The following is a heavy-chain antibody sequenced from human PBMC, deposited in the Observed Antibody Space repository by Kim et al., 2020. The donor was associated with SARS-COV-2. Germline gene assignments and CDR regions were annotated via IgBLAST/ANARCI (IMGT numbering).Heavy chain of an antibody. V-gene: IGHV3-48*02. J-gene: IGHJ6*02. CDR3: ATIPYDIVVVPAAYYYYGMDV. Sequence: GGSLRLSCAASGFTFSSYSMNWVRQAPGKGLEWVSYISSSSSTIYYADSVKGRFTISRDNAKNSLYLQMNSLRDEDTAVYYCATIPYDIVVVPAAYYYYGMDVWGQGTTVTVSS. CDR1: GFTFSSYS. D-gene: IGHD2-2*01. CDR2: ISSSSSTI.